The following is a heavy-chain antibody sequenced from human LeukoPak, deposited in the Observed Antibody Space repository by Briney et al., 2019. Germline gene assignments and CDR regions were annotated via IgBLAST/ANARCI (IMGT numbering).Heavy chain of an antibody. Sequence: SETLSLTCTVSGYSISSGYYWGWLRQPPGKGLEWIGSIYHSGSTYYNPSLKSRVTISVDTSKNQFSLKLSSVTAADTAVYYCARDRRGYSAFDIWGQGTMVTVSS. CDR2: IYHSGST. J-gene: IGHJ3*02. V-gene: IGHV4-38-2*02. D-gene: IGHD5-24*01. CDR1: GYSISSGYY. CDR3: ARDRRGYSAFDI.